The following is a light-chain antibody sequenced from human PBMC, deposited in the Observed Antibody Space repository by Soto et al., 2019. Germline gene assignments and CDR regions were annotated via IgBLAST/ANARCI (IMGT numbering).Light chain of an antibody. Sequence: EIVLTQSPATLSVSPGERVTLSCRASESVDINLAWYQQKPGQAPRLLIYGASTRASDMPGTFSGRGSGTEFTLTISSLQSEDFAVYYCQQYKNWPRTFGQGTKVDI. V-gene: IGKV3-15*01. CDR3: QQYKNWPRT. CDR1: ESVDIN. CDR2: GAS. J-gene: IGKJ1*01.